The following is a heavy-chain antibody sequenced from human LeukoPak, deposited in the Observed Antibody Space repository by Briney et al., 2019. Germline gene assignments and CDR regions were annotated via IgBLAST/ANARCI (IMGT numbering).Heavy chain of an antibody. CDR3: ASASSGWYYFDY. J-gene: IGHJ4*02. Sequence: SETLSLTCAVYGGSFSGYYWTWIRQPPGKGLEWIGEINYSGSTYYNPSLKSRVTISVDTSKNQFSLKLSSVTAADTAVYYCASASSGWYYFDYWGQGTLVTVSS. V-gene: IGHV4-34*09. D-gene: IGHD6-19*01. CDR1: GGSFSGYY. CDR2: INYSGST.